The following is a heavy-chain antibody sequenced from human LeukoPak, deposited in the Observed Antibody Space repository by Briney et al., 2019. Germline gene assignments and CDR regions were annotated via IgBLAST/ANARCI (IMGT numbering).Heavy chain of an antibody. Sequence: PSQTLSLTCTVSGGSISSGGYYWSWIRQHPGKGLEWIGYIYYSGSTYYNPSLKSRVTISVDTSKNQFSLKLSSVTAADTAVYYCARDIYYYDSSGFYGMDVWGKGTTVTVSS. CDR1: GGSISSGGYY. D-gene: IGHD3-22*01. CDR3: ARDIYYYDSSGFYGMDV. J-gene: IGHJ6*04. V-gene: IGHV4-31*03. CDR2: IYYSGST.